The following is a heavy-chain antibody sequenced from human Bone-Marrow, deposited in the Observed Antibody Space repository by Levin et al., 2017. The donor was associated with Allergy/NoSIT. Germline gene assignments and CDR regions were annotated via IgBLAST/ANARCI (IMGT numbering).Heavy chain of an antibody. CDR2: IRGEAEGGAT. D-gene: IGHD1/OR15-1a*01. Sequence: GLSLLLSFSSSGFPFRSAWLHWVRQAPGKGLEWVARIRGEAEGGATDYAAPVKGRFLISRDVSDNTLYLQMNSLQSEDTAVYFCTSGLGKTDTDYWGQGTLVTVSS. CDR3: TSGLGKTDTDY. CDR1: GFPFRSAW. J-gene: IGHJ4*02. V-gene: IGHV3-15*01.